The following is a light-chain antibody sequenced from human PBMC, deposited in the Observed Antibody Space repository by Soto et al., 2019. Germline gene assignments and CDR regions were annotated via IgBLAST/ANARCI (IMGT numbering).Light chain of an antibody. CDR3: QQYNNWPLT. Sequence: EILMTQSPATLSVSPGESATLSCRASHRVSSYLAWYQQKPGQAPRLLIYGASTRATGIPARFSGSGSGTVFTLTISSLQSEDFAVYFCQQYNNWPLTVGGGTKVEIK. V-gene: IGKV3-15*01. J-gene: IGKJ4*01. CDR2: GAS. CDR1: HRVSSY.